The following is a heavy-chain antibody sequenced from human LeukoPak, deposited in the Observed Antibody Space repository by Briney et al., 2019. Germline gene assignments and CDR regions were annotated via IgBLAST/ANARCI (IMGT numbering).Heavy chain of an antibody. Sequence: GGFLRLSCVVSGFTFSRFEMNWVRQAPGKGLEWVSSISSSSSNIYYADSVKGRFTISRDNAKNSLYLQMNSLRVEDTAVYYCARCTTGRTFGSLREIKRSREIDYWGQGTLVTVSS. CDR2: ISSSSSNI. CDR3: ARCTTGRTFGSLREIKRSREIDY. V-gene: IGHV3-21*01. J-gene: IGHJ4*02. CDR1: GFTFSRFE. D-gene: IGHD1-1*01.